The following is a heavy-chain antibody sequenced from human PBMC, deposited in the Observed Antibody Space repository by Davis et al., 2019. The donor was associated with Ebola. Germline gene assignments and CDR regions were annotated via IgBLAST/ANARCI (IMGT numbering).Heavy chain of an antibody. Sequence: GSLRLSCTVSGGSISSYYWSWIRQPPGKGLEWIGYIYYSGSTNYNPSLKSRVTISVDTSKNQFSLKLSSVTAADTAVYYCARARIVGAMTLDYWGQGTLVTVSS. CDR2: IYYSGST. J-gene: IGHJ4*02. CDR3: ARARIVGAMTLDY. V-gene: IGHV4-59*08. CDR1: GGSISSYY. D-gene: IGHD1-26*01.